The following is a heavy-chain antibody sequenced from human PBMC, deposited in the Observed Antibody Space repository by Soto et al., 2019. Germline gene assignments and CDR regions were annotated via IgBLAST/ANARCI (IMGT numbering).Heavy chain of an antibody. CDR2: IHRDGSE. Sequence: EVQLVESGGGLIQPGGSLQLSCAASGFNVFTYFMTWVRQSPGKGLEWVSTIHRDGSEDYAASVKGRFTISRVESNNTVYLHMSDLRGEDTAVYFCARGGLPQGTPRKSPLYNKFDPWGQGTLVTVSS. J-gene: IGHJ5*02. V-gene: IGHV3-53*01. D-gene: IGHD1-26*01. CDR3: ARGGLPQGTPRKSPLYNKFDP. CDR1: GFNVFTYF.